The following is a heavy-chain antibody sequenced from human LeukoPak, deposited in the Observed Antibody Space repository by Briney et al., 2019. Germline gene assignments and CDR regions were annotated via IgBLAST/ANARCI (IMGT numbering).Heavy chain of an antibody. CDR2: INSDGSST. CDR3: ARDESRYDFWSGYYNPIDY. CDR1: GFTFSSYW. V-gene: IGHV3-74*01. Sequence: PGGSLRLSCAASGFTFSSYWMHWVRQAPGKGLVWVSRINSDGSSTSYADSVKGRFTISRDNAENTLYLQMNSLRAEDTAVYYCARDESRYDFWSGYYNPIDYWGQGTLVTVSS. D-gene: IGHD3-3*01. J-gene: IGHJ4*02.